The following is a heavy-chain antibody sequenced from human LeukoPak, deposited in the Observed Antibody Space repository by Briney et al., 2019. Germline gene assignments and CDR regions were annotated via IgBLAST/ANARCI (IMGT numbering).Heavy chain of an antibody. CDR2: MNPNSGNT. Sequence: GASVKVSCKASGYTFTSYDINWVRQATGQGLEWMGWMNPNSGNTGYAQKFQGRVTITRNTSISIAYMELSSLRSEDTAVYYCARYGIAAAGKGAYYYYYYMDVWGKGTTVTVSS. J-gene: IGHJ6*03. D-gene: IGHD6-13*01. V-gene: IGHV1-8*03. CDR1: GYTFTSYD. CDR3: ARYGIAAAGKGAYYYYYYMDV.